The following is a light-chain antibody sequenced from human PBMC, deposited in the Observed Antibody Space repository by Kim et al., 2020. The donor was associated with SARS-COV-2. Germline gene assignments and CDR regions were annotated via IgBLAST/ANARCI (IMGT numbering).Light chain of an antibody. V-gene: IGKV3-20*01. Sequence: LSPGERITLSCRASQSVSRSYLAWYQQKPGQAPGLLIHGASSRATGVPDRFSGSGSGTDFTLTISRLEPEDFAVYYCQQYGSSSYTFGQGTKLEI. CDR2: GAS. CDR3: QQYGSSSYT. CDR1: QSVSRSY. J-gene: IGKJ2*01.